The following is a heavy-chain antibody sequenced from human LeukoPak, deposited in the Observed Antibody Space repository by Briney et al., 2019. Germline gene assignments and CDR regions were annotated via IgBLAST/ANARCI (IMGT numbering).Heavy chain of an antibody. Sequence: ASVKFSCKASGYTFTSYGISWVRQAPGQGLEWMGWISAYNGNTNYAQKLQGRVTMTTDTSTSTAYMELRSLRSDDTAVYYCARVSGSYFGGYFDYWGQGTLVTVSS. J-gene: IGHJ4*02. CDR3: ARVSGSYFGGYFDY. D-gene: IGHD1-26*01. CDR1: GYTFTSYG. CDR2: ISAYNGNT. V-gene: IGHV1-18*01.